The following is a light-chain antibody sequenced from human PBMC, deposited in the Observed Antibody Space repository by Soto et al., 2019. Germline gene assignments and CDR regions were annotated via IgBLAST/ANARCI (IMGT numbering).Light chain of an antibody. V-gene: IGKV1-33*01. CDR2: HAS. J-gene: IGKJ4*01. Sequence: DIQMTQSPASLSASVGDRVTITCQASQDITNFLNWYQHKPGKAPKLLIYHASNLEAGVPSRFSGSGSWTDFTFTISNLQPEDFATYYCQQYDILLTFGGGTKVEIK. CDR3: QQYDILLT. CDR1: QDITNF.